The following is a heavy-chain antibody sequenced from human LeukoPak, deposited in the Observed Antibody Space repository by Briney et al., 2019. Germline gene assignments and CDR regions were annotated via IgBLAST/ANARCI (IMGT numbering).Heavy chain of an antibody. J-gene: IGHJ3*02. CDR3: ARGGYCTNGVCWDDAFDI. Sequence: SETLSLTCAVSGGSLSSGGYSWSWIRQPPGKGLEWIGYIYHSGSTYYNPSLKSRVAISVDRSKNQFSLKLSSVTAADTAVYYCARGGYCTNGVCWDDAFDIWGQGTMVTVSS. CDR1: GGSLSSGGYS. CDR2: IYHSGST. V-gene: IGHV4-30-2*01. D-gene: IGHD2-8*01.